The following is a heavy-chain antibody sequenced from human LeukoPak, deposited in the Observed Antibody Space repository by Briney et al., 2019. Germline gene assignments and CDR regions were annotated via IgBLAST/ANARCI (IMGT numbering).Heavy chain of an antibody. CDR3: GRSKTDCGGFCYSLDS. D-gene: IGHD2-21*02. CDR1: GDSFSSYW. V-gene: IGHV5-51*01. CDR2: IYPGDSDT. J-gene: IGHJ4*02. Sequence: GESLKISCRGSGDSFSSYWIGWVRQMPGKGLEWLGIIYPGDSDTRYSPSFQGQVTISADKSSSPTSLQWNSLKASDTAMYYCGRSKTDCGGFCYSLDSCGQGTLVTVSS.